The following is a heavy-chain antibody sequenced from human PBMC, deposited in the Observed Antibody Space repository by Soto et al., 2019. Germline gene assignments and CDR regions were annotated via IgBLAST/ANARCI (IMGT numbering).Heavy chain of an antibody. CDR3: AREGGDYDSTLYYYYGMDV. Sequence: SVKVSCKASGGTFSSYAISWVRQAPGQGLEWMGGIIPIFGTANYAQKFQGRVTITADESTSTAYMELSSLRSEDTAVYYCAREGGDYDSTLYYYYGMDVCGQGPKVTVYS. J-gene: IGHJ6*02. D-gene: IGHD3-3*01. V-gene: IGHV1-69*13. CDR2: IIPIFGTA. CDR1: GGTFSSYA.